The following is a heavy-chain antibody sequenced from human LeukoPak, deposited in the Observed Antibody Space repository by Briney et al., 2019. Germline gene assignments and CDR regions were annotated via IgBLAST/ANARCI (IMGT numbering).Heavy chain of an antibody. CDR1: RGSLTNYY. Sequence: SETLSLTCRVSRGSLTNYYWGWIRYPPGQGLESIGYIHSDGTTNYESSLQSRVAISLDTSKIQFSLRLYSVTAADAALYFCARLNFRGGEALHFDSWGQGTLVTVSS. CDR3: ARLNFRGGEALHFDS. CDR2: IHSDGTT. V-gene: IGHV4-4*09. J-gene: IGHJ4*02. D-gene: IGHD3-16*01.